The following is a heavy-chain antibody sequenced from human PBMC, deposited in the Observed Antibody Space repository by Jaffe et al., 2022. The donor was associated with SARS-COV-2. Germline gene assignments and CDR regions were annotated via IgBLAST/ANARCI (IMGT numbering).Heavy chain of an antibody. CDR1: GFNFKNYA. J-gene: IGHJ4*02. D-gene: IGHD3-10*01. CDR2: ISGSGDAT. CDR3: AKIDDYGNHLDS. V-gene: IGHV3-23*04. Sequence: LVESGGGLVQTGGSLTVSCAGSGFNFKNYAMSWVRQAPGKGLEWVGFISGSGDATHYADSVKGRFAISRQNPKNTLYLQMNGLRAEDSAIYYCAKIDDYGNHLDSWGQGTLLTVSS.